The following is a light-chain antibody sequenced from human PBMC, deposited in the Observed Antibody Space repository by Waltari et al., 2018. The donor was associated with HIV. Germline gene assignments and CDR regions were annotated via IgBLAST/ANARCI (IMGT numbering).Light chain of an antibody. J-gene: IGLJ2*01. V-gene: IGLV3-19*01. CDR3: KSRDSSGKQVL. CDR2: DKN. Sequence: SSELTQDPTVSVALGQTVMITCQGDSLRTFYASWYQQKPGQAPLLVIYDKNNRPSEIPDRFAGSSSGNTASLTITGAQAEDEADYYCKSRDSSGKQVLFGGGTKLTVL. CDR1: SLRTFY.